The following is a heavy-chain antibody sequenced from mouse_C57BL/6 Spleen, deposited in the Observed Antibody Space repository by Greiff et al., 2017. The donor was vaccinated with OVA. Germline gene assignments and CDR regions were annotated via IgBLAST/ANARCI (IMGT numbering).Heavy chain of an antibody. D-gene: IGHD2-3*01. Sequence: VQGVESGPGLVQPSQSLSITCTVSGFSSTSYGVHWVRQSPGKGLEWLGVIWRGGSTDYNAAFMSRLSITKDNSKSQVFFKMNSLQADDTAIYYCAKMRDGYSQYYFDYWGQGTTLTVSS. CDR1: GFSSTSYG. V-gene: IGHV2-5*01. CDR3: AKMRDGYSQYYFDY. CDR2: IWRGGST. J-gene: IGHJ2*01.